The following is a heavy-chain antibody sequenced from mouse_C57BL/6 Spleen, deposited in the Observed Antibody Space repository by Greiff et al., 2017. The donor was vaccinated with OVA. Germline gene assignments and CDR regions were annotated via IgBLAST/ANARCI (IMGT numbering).Heavy chain of an antibody. CDR1: GYTFTSYW. V-gene: IGHV1-52*01. J-gene: IGHJ2*01. CDR2: IDPSDSET. D-gene: IGHD2-4*01. CDR3: AREVYDYDFDY. Sequence: VQLQQPGAELVRPGSSVKLSCKASGYTFTSYWMHWVKQRPIQGLEWIGNIDPSDSETHYNQKFKDKATLTVDKSSSTAYMQLSSLTSEDSAVYYCAREVYDYDFDYWGQGTTLTVSS.